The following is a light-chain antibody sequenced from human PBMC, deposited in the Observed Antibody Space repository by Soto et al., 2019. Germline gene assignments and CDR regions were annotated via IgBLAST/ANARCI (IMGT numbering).Light chain of an antibody. CDR3: QQYGSSPT. V-gene: IGKV3-20*01. Sequence: EIVMTQSPATLSVSPGERATLSCRASQSVSSNLAWYQQKPGQAPRLLIYGASSRATGIPDRFSGSGSETDFTLTINRLEPEDFAVYYCQQYGSSPTFGLGTKVDIK. CDR2: GAS. J-gene: IGKJ1*01. CDR1: QSVSSN.